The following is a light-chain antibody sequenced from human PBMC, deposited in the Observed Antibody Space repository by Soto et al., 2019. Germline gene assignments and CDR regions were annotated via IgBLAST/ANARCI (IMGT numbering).Light chain of an antibody. CDR1: QNIKSF. V-gene: IGKV1-39*01. J-gene: IGKJ4*01. CDR3: QETYVAAVT. Sequence: DIQMTQSPSSLSASVGERVTITCRASQNIKSFLNAYQQKPGKAPKLLIYATSSVQSGRPASCSGGRSGTDYSLSISSLQTEDFATYYWQETYVAAVTFGVGTKVEI. CDR2: ATS.